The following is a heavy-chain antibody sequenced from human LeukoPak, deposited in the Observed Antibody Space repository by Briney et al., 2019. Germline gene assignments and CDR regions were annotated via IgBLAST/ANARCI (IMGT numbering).Heavy chain of an antibody. CDR3: ARDGQNLAPFDY. J-gene: IGHJ4*02. Sequence: SETLSLTCTVSGGSISHYYWTWIRQPAGQGLEWIGRIYSSGSTSYNPSLKSRVTMSVDTSKNQFSLRLTSVTAADTAVYYCARDGQNLAPFDYWGQGTLVTVSS. CDR2: IYSSGST. D-gene: IGHD1-14*01. CDR1: GGSISHYY. V-gene: IGHV4-4*07.